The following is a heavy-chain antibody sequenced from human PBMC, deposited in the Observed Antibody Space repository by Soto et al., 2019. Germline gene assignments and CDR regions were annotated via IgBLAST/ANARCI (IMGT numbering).Heavy chain of an antibody. CDR1: GFTFSSYA. Sequence: EVQLLESGGGLVQPGGSLRLSCAASGFTFSSYAMSWVRQAPGKGLEWVSGISGSGGTTYYADSVKGRFTISRDNSKNTLYLQMNSLRVEDTAVYYCAKDREVSPHWFDPWGQGTLVTVSS. CDR3: AKDREVSPHWFDP. CDR2: ISGSGGTT. D-gene: IGHD1-26*01. V-gene: IGHV3-23*01. J-gene: IGHJ5*02.